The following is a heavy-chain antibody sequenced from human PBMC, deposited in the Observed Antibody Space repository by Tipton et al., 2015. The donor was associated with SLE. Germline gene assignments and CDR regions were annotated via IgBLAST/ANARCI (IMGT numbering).Heavy chain of an antibody. V-gene: IGHV4-59*12. CDR3: ARVGKYTDSDGYYLYYFDY. CDR1: GASITNYY. D-gene: IGHD3-22*01. Sequence: GLVKPSETLSLTCTVSGASITNYYWSWIRQTPGKGLEWIGYIYYSGTTNYNPSLKSRVTISIDTPRNQVSLTLDSLTATDTAVYYCARVGKYTDSDGYYLYYFDYWGQGTLVTVSS. CDR2: IYYSGTT. J-gene: IGHJ4*02.